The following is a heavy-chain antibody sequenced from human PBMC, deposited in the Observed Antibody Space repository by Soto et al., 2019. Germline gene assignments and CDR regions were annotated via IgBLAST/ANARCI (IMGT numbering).Heavy chain of an antibody. D-gene: IGHD3-9*01. J-gene: IGHJ3*01. CDR3: AKAIRGNAFDL. V-gene: IGHV3-30*18. CDR1: GFIFSSYG. CDR2: ISYDGSNK. Sequence: QVQLVESGGGVVQPGRSLRLSCAASGFIFSSYGMYWVRQAPGKGLEWVAVISYDGSNKYYADSVKGRFTISRDNSKNTLYLQMNSLRAEDTAVYYCAKAIRGNAFDLWGQGTMVTVSS.